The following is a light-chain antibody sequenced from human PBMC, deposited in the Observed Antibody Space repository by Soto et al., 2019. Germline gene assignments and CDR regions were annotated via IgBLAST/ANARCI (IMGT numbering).Light chain of an antibody. Sequence: EIVMTQSPATLSVSAGERATLSCRAGQSVSSNLSCYQQKPGQAPRLLIYGASTRATGIPARFSGSGSGTEFTLTISSLQSEDFAVYYCQQDNNWPRTFGQGTQV. CDR2: GAS. V-gene: IGKV3-15*01. CDR1: QSVSSN. CDR3: QQDNNWPRT. J-gene: IGKJ1*01.